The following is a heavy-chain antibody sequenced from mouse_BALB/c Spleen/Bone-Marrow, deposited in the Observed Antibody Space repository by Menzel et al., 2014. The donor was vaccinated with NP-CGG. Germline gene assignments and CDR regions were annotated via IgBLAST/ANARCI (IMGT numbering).Heavy chain of an antibody. CDR2: INRSGGST. J-gene: IGHJ4*01. CDR3: ARHGSSYAMDY. V-gene: IGHV5-6-2*01. CDR1: GFTFSNYY. Sequence: EVKLVESGGGSVKLGGSLKLSCAASGFTFSNYYMSWVRPTPEKRLELVAAINRSGGSTYYPDTVKGRFTISRDDAKNTLYLQMSSLKSEDTALYYCARHGSSYAMDYWGQGTSVTVSS. D-gene: IGHD1-1*01.